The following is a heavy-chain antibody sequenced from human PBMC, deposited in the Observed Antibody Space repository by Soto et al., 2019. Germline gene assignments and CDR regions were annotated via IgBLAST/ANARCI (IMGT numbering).Heavy chain of an antibody. J-gene: IGHJ3*02. V-gene: IGHV3-23*01. Sequence: EVQLLESGGHLVQPGGSQRLSCAPSGISFSTYAMSWVRQAPGKGLEWVSGISGSGGHTYYADSVKGRFTISRDSSKNPLYLQMNRLRAEDTAVYYCAKEGSYMGGAFDIWGPGTMVTVSS. D-gene: IGHD3-16*01. CDR2: ISGSGGHT. CDR1: GISFSTYA. CDR3: AKEGSYMGGAFDI.